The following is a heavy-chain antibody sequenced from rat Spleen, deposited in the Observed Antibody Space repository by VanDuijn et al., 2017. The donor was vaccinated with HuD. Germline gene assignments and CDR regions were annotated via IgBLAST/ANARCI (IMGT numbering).Heavy chain of an antibody. J-gene: IGHJ2*01. D-gene: IGHD1-12*03. Sequence: EVQLVESGGGLVQTGRSLKLSCIASGFILKNYWMTWIRQAPGKGLEWVASITDGGGNTFYPDSVRGRFTISRDNAKSTLYLQMDSLRSEDTATYYCTRPDGYYPDYFDYWGQGVMVTVSS. V-gene: IGHV5-31*01. CDR1: GFILKNYW. CDR2: ITDGGGNT. CDR3: TRPDGYYPDYFDY.